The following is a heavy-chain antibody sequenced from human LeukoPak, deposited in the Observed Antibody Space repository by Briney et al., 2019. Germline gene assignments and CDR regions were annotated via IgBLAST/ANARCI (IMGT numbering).Heavy chain of an antibody. CDR3: AREEIGSRFDP. CDR1: RGTFSSYA. Sequence: SVKVSCEASRGTFSSYAISWVRQAPGQGREWMGGIIPIFGTANYAQKFQGRVTITADESTSTAYMELSSLRSEDTAVYYCAREEIGSRFDPWGQGTLVTVSS. CDR2: IIPIFGTA. D-gene: IGHD5-24*01. V-gene: IGHV1-69*01. J-gene: IGHJ5*02.